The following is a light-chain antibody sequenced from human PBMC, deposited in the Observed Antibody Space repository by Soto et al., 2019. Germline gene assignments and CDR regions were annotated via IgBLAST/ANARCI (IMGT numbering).Light chain of an antibody. CDR2: GAS. V-gene: IGKV1-12*01. Sequence: DIQMTQSPSSVSASVGDRVTITCRASQDISSWVVWYQQKPGKAPNLLIFGASSLQNGVPSRFSGSRSGTDFTLTISSLQPADFETYYCQHANSFPLPFGGGTKVESK. CDR1: QDISSW. J-gene: IGKJ4*01. CDR3: QHANSFPLP.